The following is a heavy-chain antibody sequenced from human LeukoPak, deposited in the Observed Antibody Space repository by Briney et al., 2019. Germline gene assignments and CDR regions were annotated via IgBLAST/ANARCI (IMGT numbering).Heavy chain of an antibody. CDR2: TYYRSKWYN. V-gene: IGHV6-1*01. D-gene: IGHD6-13*01. CDR1: GDTVSSKSAV. J-gene: IGHJ3*02. CDR3: ARLAAAFGAFDI. Sequence: SQTLSLTCAISGDTVSSKSAVWNWIRQSPSRGLEWLGRTYYRSKWYNDYAVSVKSRITIKPDTSESQFSLQLNSVTPDDSAVCYCARLAAAFGAFDIWGQGTMVTVSS.